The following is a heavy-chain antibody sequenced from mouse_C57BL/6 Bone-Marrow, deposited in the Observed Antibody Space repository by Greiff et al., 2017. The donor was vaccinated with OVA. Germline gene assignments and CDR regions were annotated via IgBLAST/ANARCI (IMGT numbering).Heavy chain of an antibody. CDR2: IWGDGST. Sequence: VQLKESGPGLVAPSQSLSITCTVSGFSLTSYGVSWVRQPPGKGLEWLGVIWGDGSTNYHSALISRLSISKDNSKSQVFLKLNSLQTDDTATYYCAKGGGFITTVVATNYYAMDYWGQGTSVTVSS. V-gene: IGHV2-3*01. D-gene: IGHD1-1*01. CDR1: GFSLTSYG. CDR3: AKGGGFITTVVATNYYAMDY. J-gene: IGHJ4*01.